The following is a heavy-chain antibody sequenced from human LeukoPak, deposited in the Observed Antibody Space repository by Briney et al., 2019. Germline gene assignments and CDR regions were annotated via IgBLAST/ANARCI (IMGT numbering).Heavy chain of an antibody. CDR1: GFTVSSYY. CDR3: GKWPVSSIAA. V-gene: IGHV3-23*01. Sequence: AGGSLRLSCAASGFTVSSYYMTWVRQAPGKGLEWVSAISGSGAGAYYAASVKGRFTISRDNSKNTVYLQMSSLRADDTAVYYCGKWPVSSIAAGGHGTMVIVSS. J-gene: IGHJ3*01. CDR2: ISGSGAGA. D-gene: IGHD6-6*01.